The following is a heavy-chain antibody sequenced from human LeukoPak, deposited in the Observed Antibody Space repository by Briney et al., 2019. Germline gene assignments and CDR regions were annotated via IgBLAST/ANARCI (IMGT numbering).Heavy chain of an antibody. V-gene: IGHV5-51*01. J-gene: IGHJ4*02. CDR3: ARSYCSSTSCPTYFDY. CDR2: IYPGDSDT. D-gene: IGHD2-2*01. CDR1: GYSFPSYW. Sequence: GESLKISCKGSGYSFPSYWIGWVRQMPGKGLEWMGIIYPGDSDTRYSPSFQGQVTISADKSISTAYLQWSSLKASDTAMYYCARSYCSSTSCPTYFDYWGQGTLVTVSS.